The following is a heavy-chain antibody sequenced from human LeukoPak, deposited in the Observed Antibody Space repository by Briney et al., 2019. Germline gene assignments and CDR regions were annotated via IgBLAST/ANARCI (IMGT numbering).Heavy chain of an antibody. CDR3: AKGIDSSGYYPFDH. CDR1: GLTFSSYA. J-gene: IGHJ4*02. D-gene: IGHD3-22*01. V-gene: IGHV3-23*01. Sequence: GGSLRLSCAASGLTFSSYAVSWVRQAPGKGLEWVSAISDTGGGTHYADSVKGRFTISRDNSKDTLYLQMNSLRAEDTAVYYCAKGIDSSGYYPFDHWGQGTLVTVSS. CDR2: ISDTGGGT.